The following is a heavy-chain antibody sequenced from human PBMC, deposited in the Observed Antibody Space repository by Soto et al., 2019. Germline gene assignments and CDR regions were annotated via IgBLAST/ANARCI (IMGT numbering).Heavy chain of an antibody. CDR3: AGGDVNDSSFAF. J-gene: IGHJ4*02. CDR2: INHDGSDP. Sequence: EVQLVESGGGLFQAEGSLRLSCEASGFTFSHYWMHWVRQAPGKGLVWVSRINHDGSDPIYADSVKGRFTISRDNAKNTVYLQMSSLSVEDTAVSYCAGGDVNDSSFAFWGQGSLVTVSS. V-gene: IGHV3-74*01. CDR1: GFTFSHYW. D-gene: IGHD3-16*01.